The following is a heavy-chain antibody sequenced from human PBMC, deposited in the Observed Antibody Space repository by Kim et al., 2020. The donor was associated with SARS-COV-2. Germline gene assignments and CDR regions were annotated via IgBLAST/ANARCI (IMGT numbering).Heavy chain of an antibody. Sequence: GGSLRLSCAASGFTFSSYAMSWVRQAPGKGLEWVSAISGSGGSTYYADSVKGRFTISRDNSKNTLYLQMNSLRAEDTAVYYCRITMVRGRGYFDYWGQGTLVTVSS. CDR2: ISGSGGST. V-gene: IGHV3-23*01. J-gene: IGHJ4*02. CDR1: GFTFSSYA. CDR3: RITMVRGRGYFDY. D-gene: IGHD3-10*01.